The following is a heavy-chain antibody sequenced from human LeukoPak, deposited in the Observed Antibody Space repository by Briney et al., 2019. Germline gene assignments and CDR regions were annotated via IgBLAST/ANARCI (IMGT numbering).Heavy chain of an antibody. CDR3: ARGRRDSGYDARGYYYMDV. D-gene: IGHD5-12*01. Sequence: ASVKVSCTASGYTFTGYYMHWVRQAPGQGLEWMGRINPNSGGTNYAQKFQGRVTMTRDTSISTAYMELSRLRSDDTAVYYCARGRRDSGYDARGYYYMDVWGKGTTVTVSS. CDR1: GYTFTGYY. J-gene: IGHJ6*03. CDR2: INPNSGGT. V-gene: IGHV1-2*06.